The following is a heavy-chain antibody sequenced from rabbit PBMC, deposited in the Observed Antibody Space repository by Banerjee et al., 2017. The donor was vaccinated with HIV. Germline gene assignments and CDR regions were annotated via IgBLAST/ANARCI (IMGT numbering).Heavy chain of an antibody. V-gene: IGHV1S40*01. CDR1: GFSFSSSYY. D-gene: IGHD2-1*01. CDR2: IYTGDGNT. Sequence: QSLEESGGDLVKPGASLTLTCTASGFSFSSSYYMCWVRQAPGKGLEWIACIYTGDGNTYYANWAKGRFTISKTSSTTVTLQMTSLTAADTATYFCARGSDYDTGSNLWGPGTLVTVS. J-gene: IGHJ4*01. CDR3: ARGSDYDTGSNL.